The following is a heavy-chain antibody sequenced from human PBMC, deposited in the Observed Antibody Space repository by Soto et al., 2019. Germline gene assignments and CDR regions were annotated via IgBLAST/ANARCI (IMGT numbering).Heavy chain of an antibody. Sequence: QVQLQESGPGLVKPSQTLSLTCTVSGGSISSGGYFWSWVRQHPGKGLEWIGYIHYSGSTYYNPSLKSRVTISEDTSENQFSLKLSSVAAADTAVYYCAREKGYCSGPGYGMYVWGQGTTVTVSS. CDR2: IHYSGST. D-gene: IGHD2-15*01. V-gene: IGHV4-31*03. CDR1: GGSISSGGYF. J-gene: IGHJ6*02. CDR3: AREKGYCSGPGYGMYV.